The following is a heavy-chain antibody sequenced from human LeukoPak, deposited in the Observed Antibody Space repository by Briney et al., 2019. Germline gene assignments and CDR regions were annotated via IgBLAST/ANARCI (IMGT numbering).Heavy chain of an antibody. V-gene: IGHV4-34*01. J-gene: IGHJ2*01. D-gene: IGHD3-22*01. CDR1: GGSFSGYY. Sequence: SETQSLTCAVYGGSFSGYYWSWIRQPPGKGLEWIGEINHSGSTNYNPPLKSRVTISVDTSKNQFSLKLSSVTAADTAVYYCAREVLDSSGYFSSWYFDLWGRGTLVTVSS. CDR3: AREVLDSSGYFSSWYFDL. CDR2: INHSGST.